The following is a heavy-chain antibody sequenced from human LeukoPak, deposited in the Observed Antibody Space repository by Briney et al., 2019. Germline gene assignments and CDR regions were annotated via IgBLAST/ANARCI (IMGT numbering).Heavy chain of an antibody. D-gene: IGHD6-19*01. CDR3: ARGKQWLVNY. V-gene: IGHV1-2*06. CDR2: INPNSGGT. Sequence: ASVKVSCXASGGTFSSYAISWVRQARGQGLEWMGRINPNSGGTNYAQKFQGRVTMTRDTSISTAYMELSRLRSDDTAVYYCARGKQWLVNYWGQGTLVTVSS. CDR1: GGTFSSYA. J-gene: IGHJ4*02.